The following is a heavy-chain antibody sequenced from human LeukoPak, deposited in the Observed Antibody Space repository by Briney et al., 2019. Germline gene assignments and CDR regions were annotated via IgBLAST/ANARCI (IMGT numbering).Heavy chain of an antibody. D-gene: IGHD3-3*01. V-gene: IGHV4-61*02. Sequence: PSQTLSLTCTVSGGSISSGSYYWSWIRQPAGKGLEWIGRIYTSGSTNYDPSLKSRVTISGDTSKIQFSLKLRSVTAADTAVYYCARAPNDFWSGYNFGFDVWGPGIMVTVSS. CDR3: ARAPNDFWSGYNFGFDV. CDR1: GGSISSGSYY. J-gene: IGHJ3*01. CDR2: IYTSGST.